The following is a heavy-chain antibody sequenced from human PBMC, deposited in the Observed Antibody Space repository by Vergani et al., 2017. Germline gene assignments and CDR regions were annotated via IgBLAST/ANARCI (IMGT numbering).Heavy chain of an antibody. Sequence: QVQLQESAPGLVKASQTLSLTCSVSGAYVVSGCYYCSWVRQRPGMGLDWIGYIYYSGTTYYNPSLQSRLTISLDTSENPLSLHLTSVTAADTAVYYCARQKDYYMDVWGKGATVTVS. V-gene: IGHV4-31*03. J-gene: IGHJ6*03. CDR1: GAYVVSGCYY. CDR2: IYYSGTT. CDR3: ARQKDYYMDV.